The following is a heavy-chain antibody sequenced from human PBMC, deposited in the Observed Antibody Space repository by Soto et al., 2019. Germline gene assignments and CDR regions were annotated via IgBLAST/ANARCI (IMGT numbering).Heavy chain of an antibody. Sequence: VQLVESGGGLVQPGESLRLSCAASGFTFSSYWMHWVRQAPGKGLVWVSRINSDGSRTNYADSVKGRFTVSRDNAKNTQYLQMNSLRAEDTAVYYCARVLTGSWNLFDPWGQGTLVTVSS. CDR3: ARVLTGSWNLFDP. CDR1: GFTFSSYW. J-gene: IGHJ5*02. D-gene: IGHD6-13*01. CDR2: INSDGSRT. V-gene: IGHV3-74*01.